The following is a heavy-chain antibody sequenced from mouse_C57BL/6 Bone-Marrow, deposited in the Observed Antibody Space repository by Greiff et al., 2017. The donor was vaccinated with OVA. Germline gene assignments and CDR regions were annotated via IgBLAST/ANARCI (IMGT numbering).Heavy chain of an antibody. Sequence: QVQLQQSGAELVMPGASVKLSCKASGYTFTSYWMHWVKQRPGHGLEWIGEIDPSDSYTNYNPKFKGKSTLHLDKSSSTAYMQRSSLKSEDSAVYYCARGEEPRYEVYSAAYWGQGTLVTVSA. CDR1: GYTFTSYW. CDR2: IDPSDSYT. CDR3: ARGEEPRYEVYSAAY. J-gene: IGHJ3*01. V-gene: IGHV1-69*01. D-gene: IGHD6-5*01.